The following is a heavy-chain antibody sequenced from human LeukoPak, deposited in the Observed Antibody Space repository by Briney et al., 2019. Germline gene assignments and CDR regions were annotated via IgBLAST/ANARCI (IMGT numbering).Heavy chain of an antibody. CDR1: GGSINSGY. CDR3: ATNIFGQPLDR. Sequence: PSETLSLTCTVSGGSINSGYWSWIRQPPGKGLEYIGYVYYTGSTNYNPSLKSRVTISVDTSKNQFSLKLTSVTAADTVVYYCATNIFGQPLDRWGQGTLVTVSS. D-gene: IGHD3-3*02. V-gene: IGHV4-59*08. J-gene: IGHJ5*02. CDR2: VYYTGST.